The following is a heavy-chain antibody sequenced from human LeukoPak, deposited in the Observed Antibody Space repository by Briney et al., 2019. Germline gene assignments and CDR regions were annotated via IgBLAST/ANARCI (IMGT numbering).Heavy chain of an antibody. D-gene: IGHD2-2*01. V-gene: IGHV3-23*01. CDR2: ISGSGGST. CDR1: GFTFSSYA. CDR3: AKDTCTSTNWPHDMGY. J-gene: IGHJ4*02. Sequence: GGSLRLSCAASGFTFSSYAMSWVRQAPGKGLEWVSGISGSGGSTSYADSVKGRFTISRDNSKNTLFLQMNSLRAEDTAVYYCAKDTCTSTNWPHDMGYWGQGTLVTVSS.